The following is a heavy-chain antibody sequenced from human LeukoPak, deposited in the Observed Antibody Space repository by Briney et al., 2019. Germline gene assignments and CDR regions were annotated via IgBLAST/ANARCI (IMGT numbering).Heavy chain of an antibody. CDR2: IYYSGST. CDR1: GVSISSSSYY. Sequence: NPSETLSLTCTVSGVSISSSSYYWGWIRQPPGKGLEWIGSIYYSGSTYYNPSLKSRVTISVDTSKNQFSLKLSSVTAADTAVYYCASHTNWGPHWFDPWGQGTLVTVSS. J-gene: IGHJ5*02. V-gene: IGHV4-39*07. CDR3: ASHTNWGPHWFDP. D-gene: IGHD7-27*01.